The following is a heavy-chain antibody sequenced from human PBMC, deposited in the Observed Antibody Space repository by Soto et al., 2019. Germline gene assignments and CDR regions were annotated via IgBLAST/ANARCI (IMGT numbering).Heavy chain of an antibody. CDR1: GGSISSGGYY. CDR3: ARGGKRGYWFDP. V-gene: IGHV4-31*03. D-gene: IGHD3-16*01. Sequence: RSLTCTVSGGSISSGGYYWSWVRQQPGKGLEWIGYIYYSGSTYYNPSLKSRVTISVDTSKNQFSLKLSSVTAADTAVYYCARGGKRGYWFDPWGQGTLVTVYS. J-gene: IGHJ5*02. CDR2: IYYSGST.